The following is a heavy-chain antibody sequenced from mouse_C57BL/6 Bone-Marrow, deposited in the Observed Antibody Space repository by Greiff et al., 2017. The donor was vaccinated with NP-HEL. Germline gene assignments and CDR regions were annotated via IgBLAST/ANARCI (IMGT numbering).Heavy chain of an antibody. D-gene: IGHD2-4*01. Sequence: QVQLQQPGAELVRPGSSVKLSCKASGYTFTSYWMAWVKQRPGQGLEWIGNIYTSDSETHYTQKFKDKATLTVDKSSSTAYMQLSSLTSEDSAVYYCARSGLRRSATWFAYWGQGTLVTVSA. V-gene: IGHV1-61*01. J-gene: IGHJ3*01. CDR2: IYTSDSET. CDR1: GYTFTSYW. CDR3: ARSGLRRSATWFAY.